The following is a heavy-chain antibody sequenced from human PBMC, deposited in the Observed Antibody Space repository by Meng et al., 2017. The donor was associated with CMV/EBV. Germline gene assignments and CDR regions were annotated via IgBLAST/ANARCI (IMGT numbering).Heavy chain of an antibody. D-gene: IGHD5-24*01. J-gene: IGHJ3*02. Sequence: GGSLRLSCAVSGFTFSSYEMNWVRQAPGKGLEWVSYISSSGSTIYYADSVKGRFTISRDNAKNSLYLQMNSLRAEDTAVYYCARGRGWLQPAVAFDIWGQGTMVTVSS. V-gene: IGHV3-48*03. CDR3: ARGRGWLQPAVAFDI. CDR2: ISSSGSTI. CDR1: GFTFSSYE.